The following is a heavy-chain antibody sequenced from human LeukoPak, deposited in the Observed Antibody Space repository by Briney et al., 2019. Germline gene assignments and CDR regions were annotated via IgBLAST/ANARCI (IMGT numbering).Heavy chain of an antibody. CDR2: IKQDGSEK. D-gene: IGHD3-3*01. J-gene: IGHJ4*02. CDR1: GFTFSSYA. CDR3: ARGDLTIFGVVISSAFDY. Sequence: GGSLRLSCAASGFTFSSYAMNWVRQAPGKGLEWVANIKQDGSEKYYVDSVKGRFTISRDNAKNSLYLQMNSLRAEDTAVYYCARGDLTIFGVVISSAFDYWGQGTLVTVSS. V-gene: IGHV3-7*01.